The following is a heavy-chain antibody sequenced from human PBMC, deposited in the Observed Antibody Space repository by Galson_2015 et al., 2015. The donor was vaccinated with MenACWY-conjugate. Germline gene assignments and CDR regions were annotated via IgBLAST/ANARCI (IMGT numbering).Heavy chain of an antibody. V-gene: IGHV1-46*01. CDR2: IRPSGDDGT. CDR3: VREYRGGIFDY. D-gene: IGHD2-21*01. Sequence: SVKVSCKASGYTFTTYYMHWVRQAPGQGLEWMGIIRPSGDDGTTYAQKFQGRVTMTRDTSTSTVYMDLSSLRSEDTAVYYCVREYRGGIFDYWGQGTLVTVSS. CDR1: GYTFTTYY. J-gene: IGHJ4*02.